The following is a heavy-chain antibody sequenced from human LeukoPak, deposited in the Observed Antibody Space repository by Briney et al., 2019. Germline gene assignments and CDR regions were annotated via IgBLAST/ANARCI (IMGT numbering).Heavy chain of an antibody. CDR2: IYTSGST. J-gene: IGHJ6*03. V-gene: IGHV4-4*08. CDR1: GGSFSGYY. Sequence: NPSETLSLTCAVYGGSFSGYYWSWIRQPPGKGLEWIGRIYTSGSTNYNPSLKSRVTISVDTSKNQFSLKLSSVTAADTAVYYCARDPGFMVRGSRRGYDDYYYYMDVWGKGTTVTISS. CDR3: ARDPGFMVRGSRRGYDDYYYYMDV. D-gene: IGHD3-10*01.